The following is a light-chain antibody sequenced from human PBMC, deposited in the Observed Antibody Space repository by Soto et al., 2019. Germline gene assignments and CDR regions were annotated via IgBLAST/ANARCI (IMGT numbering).Light chain of an antibody. Sequence: DIVMTQSPDSLAVSLGGRATINCKSSQSIFFTSNNKNYLAWYQQKPGQPPKLLIYWASTRESGVPDRFSVSGSVTDFTLTISSLQAEDVAVYYCQQYYSTPRTFGQGTKVEIK. CDR2: WAS. J-gene: IGKJ1*01. CDR1: QSIFFTSNNKNY. V-gene: IGKV4-1*01. CDR3: QQYYSTPRT.